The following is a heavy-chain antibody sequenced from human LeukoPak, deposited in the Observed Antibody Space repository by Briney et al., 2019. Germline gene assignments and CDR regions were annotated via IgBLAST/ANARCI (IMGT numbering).Heavy chain of an antibody. V-gene: IGHV3-33*06. J-gene: IGHJ6*02. CDR3: AKDRAGINLVRGVITGVMDV. D-gene: IGHD3-10*01. CDR2: IWHDGSNK. Sequence: GGSLRLSCVVSGFTFRNSAMHWVRQVPGKGLEWVAVIWHDGSNKDYRDSVKGRFTISRDNSKNTLYLQMNKLRDEDTGEYYCAKDRAGINLVRGVITGVMDVWGQGTTVIVSS. CDR1: GFTFRNSA.